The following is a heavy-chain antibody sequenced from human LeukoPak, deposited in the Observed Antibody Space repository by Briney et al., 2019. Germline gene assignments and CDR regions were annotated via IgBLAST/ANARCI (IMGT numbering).Heavy chain of an antibody. J-gene: IGHJ6*03. CDR1: GGSISSYY. CDR3: ARVYYGSGSPSYYYYYMGV. Sequence: SETLSLTCTVSGGSISSYYWSWIRQPPGKGLEWIGYIYYSGSTNYNPSLKSRVTISVDTSKNQFSLKLSSVTAADTAVYYCARVYYGSGSPSYYYYYMGVWGKGTTVTISS. D-gene: IGHD3-10*01. V-gene: IGHV4-59*01. CDR2: IYYSGST.